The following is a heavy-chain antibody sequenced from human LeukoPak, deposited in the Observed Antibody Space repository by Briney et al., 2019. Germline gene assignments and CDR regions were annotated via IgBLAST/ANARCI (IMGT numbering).Heavy chain of an antibody. CDR3: ASVYRTYYYAMDV. V-gene: IGHV3-48*03. J-gene: IGHJ6*02. CDR2: ISSSGSTM. Sequence: GGSLRLSCAASGFTFSTFEMTWVRQAPGKGLECVSYISSSGSTMYYADSVKGRFTISRDNAKNSLYLQMSSLRAEDTAVYYCASVYRTYYYAMDVWGQGTTVTVSS. CDR1: GFTFSTFE. D-gene: IGHD5/OR15-5a*01.